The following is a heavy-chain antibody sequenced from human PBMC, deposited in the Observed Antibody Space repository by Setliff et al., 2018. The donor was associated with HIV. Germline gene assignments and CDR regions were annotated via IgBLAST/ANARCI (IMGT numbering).Heavy chain of an antibody. CDR3: ATDGA. CDR2: VNNDGSST. D-gene: IGHD3-16*01. V-gene: IGHV3-74*01. CDR1: GFTFSSYS. Sequence: GGSLRLSCAASGFTFSSYSMNWVRQAPGKGLEWVSRVNNDGSSTTYADSVRGRFAISRDNTKNTVYLQMNSLRAEDTAVYYCATDGAWGQGTLVTVSS. J-gene: IGHJ5*02.